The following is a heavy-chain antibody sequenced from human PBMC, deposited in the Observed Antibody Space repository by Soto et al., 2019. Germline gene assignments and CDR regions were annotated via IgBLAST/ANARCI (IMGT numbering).Heavy chain of an antibody. V-gene: IGHV4-34*01. Sequence: SETLSLTCAVYGGSFSGYYWSWVRQPPGKGLEWIGEINHSGSTNYNPSLKSRVTISVDTSKNQFSLKLSSVTAADTAVYYCAREGVEDIGVVPPKLGFDYWGQGTLVTVSS. D-gene: IGHD2-2*01. CDR1: GGSFSGYY. CDR3: AREGVEDIGVVPPKLGFDY. J-gene: IGHJ4*02. CDR2: INHSGST.